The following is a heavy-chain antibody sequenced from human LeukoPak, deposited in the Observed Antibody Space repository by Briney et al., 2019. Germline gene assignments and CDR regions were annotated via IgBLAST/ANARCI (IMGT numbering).Heavy chain of an antibody. CDR2: IYHSGST. J-gene: IGHJ3*02. CDR1: GGSISSGGYS. CDR3: ARGGWAYYYDSSGFHDAFDI. Sequence: SETLSPTCAVSGGSISSGGYSWSWIRQPPGKGLEWIGYIYHSGSTYYNPSLKSRVTISVDRSKNQFSLKLSSVTAADTAVYYRARGGWAYYYDSSGFHDAFDIWGQGTMVTVSS. D-gene: IGHD3-22*01. V-gene: IGHV4-30-2*01.